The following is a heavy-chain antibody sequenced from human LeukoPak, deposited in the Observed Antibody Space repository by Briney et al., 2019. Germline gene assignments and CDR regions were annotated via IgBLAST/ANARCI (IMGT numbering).Heavy chain of an antibody. Sequence: GSSVKVSCKASGGTFSSYAISWVRQAPGQGLEWMGGIIPIFGTANYAQKFQGRVTITTDESTSTAYMELSSLRSEDTAVYYCARDRGGYCSSTSCLYFDYWGQGTLVTVSS. V-gene: IGHV1-69*05. J-gene: IGHJ4*02. CDR2: IIPIFGTA. CDR1: GGTFSSYA. CDR3: ARDRGGYCSSTSCLYFDY. D-gene: IGHD2-2*01.